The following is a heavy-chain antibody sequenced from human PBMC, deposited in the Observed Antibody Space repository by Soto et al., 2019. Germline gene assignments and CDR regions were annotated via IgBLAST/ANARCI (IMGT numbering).Heavy chain of an antibody. D-gene: IGHD3-22*01. CDR2: ISGSGGST. V-gene: IGHV3-23*01. Sequence: GGSLRLSCAASGFTFSSYTMSWVCQAPGKGLEWVSAISGSGGSTYYADSVKGRFTISRDNSKNTLYLQMNSLRAEDTAVYYCAKDPGRYYDSSGPFDYWGQGTLVTAPQ. CDR1: GFTFSSYT. J-gene: IGHJ4*02. CDR3: AKDPGRYYDSSGPFDY.